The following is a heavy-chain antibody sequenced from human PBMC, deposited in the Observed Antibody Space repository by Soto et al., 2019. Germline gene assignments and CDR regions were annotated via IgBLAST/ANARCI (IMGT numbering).Heavy chain of an antibody. Sequence: ASVKVSCKASGYTFSGYYMHWVRQAPGQGLEWMGWINPNSGGTNYAQKFQGWVTMTRDTSINTAYMELSRLRSDDTAVYYCARGLLLGELSLSSLGYWGQGTLVTVSS. V-gene: IGHV1-2*04. CDR1: GYTFSGYY. D-gene: IGHD3-16*02. J-gene: IGHJ4*02. CDR3: ARGLLLGELSLSSLGY. CDR2: INPNSGGT.